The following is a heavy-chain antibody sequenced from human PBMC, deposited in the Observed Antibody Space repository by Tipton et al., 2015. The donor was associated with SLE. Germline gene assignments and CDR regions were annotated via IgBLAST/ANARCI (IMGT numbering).Heavy chain of an antibody. V-gene: IGHV4-59*11. J-gene: IGHJ4*02. CDR1: GGSIGSHY. Sequence: TLSLTCTVSGGSIGSHYWNWIRQPPGKGLEWIGYLSHSGSTNYNPSLKSRVTMSVDTSKNQFSLKMRSVTAADTAVYYCARDADFQWLVLDSWGQGTLVTVSS. CDR3: ARDADFQWLVLDS. D-gene: IGHD6-19*01. CDR2: LSHSGST.